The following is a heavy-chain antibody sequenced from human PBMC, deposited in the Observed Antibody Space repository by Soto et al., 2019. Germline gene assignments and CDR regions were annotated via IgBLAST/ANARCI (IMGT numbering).Heavy chain of an antibody. D-gene: IGHD1-1*01. CDR2: IIPILGIA. V-gene: IGHV1-69*04. CDR1: GGTFSIYT. Sequence: ASVKVSCKASGGTFSIYTISWVLQAPGQGLEWMGRIIPILGIANYAQKFQGRVTITADKSTSTAYMELSSLRSEDTAVYYCARESLDVTTGPTVAFDIWGQGTMVTVSS. J-gene: IGHJ3*02. CDR3: ARESLDVTTGPTVAFDI.